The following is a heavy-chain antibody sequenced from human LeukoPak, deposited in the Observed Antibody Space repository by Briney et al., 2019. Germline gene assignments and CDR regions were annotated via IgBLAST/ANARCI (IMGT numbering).Heavy chain of an antibody. CDR1: GGSISSYY. CDR3: ARGPDYYDSSGYGY. CDR2: IYYSWST. V-gene: IGHV4-59*01. D-gene: IGHD3-22*01. Sequence: SETLSLTCTVSGGSISSYYWSWIRQPPGKGREWIGYIYYSWSTNYNPSLKSRVNISVDTSKNQFSLKLSSVTAGDTAVYYCARGPDYYDSSGYGYWGQGTLVTVSS. J-gene: IGHJ4*02.